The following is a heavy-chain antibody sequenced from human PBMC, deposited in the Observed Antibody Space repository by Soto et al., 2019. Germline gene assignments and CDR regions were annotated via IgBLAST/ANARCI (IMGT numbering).Heavy chain of an antibody. J-gene: IGHJ6*02. Sequence: EVQLLESGGGLVQPGGSLRLSCAASGFTFSSYAMSWVRQAPGKGLEWVAAISGSGGSTYYADSVKGRFTISRDNSKNTRDMQMNSLRAQDTAVYYWAKSMAYAPYYNGGMDVWGQGTTVTVSS. D-gene: IGHD2-21*01. CDR1: GFTFSSYA. V-gene: IGHV3-23*01. CDR2: ISGSGGST. CDR3: AKSMAYAPYYNGGMDV.